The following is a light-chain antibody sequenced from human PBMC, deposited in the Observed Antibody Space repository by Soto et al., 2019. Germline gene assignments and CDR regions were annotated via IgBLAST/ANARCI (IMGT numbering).Light chain of an antibody. CDR3: QHLNGYPIT. CDR1: QSISSY. CDR2: AAS. J-gene: IGKJ5*01. Sequence: DIQMTQSPSTLPASVGERVASTCRASQSISSYLNWYQQKPGKAPKLLIYAASSLQSGVPSRFSGSGFGTDFTLTISSLQPEDVATYYCQHLNGYPITFGQGTRLEI. V-gene: IGKV1-39*01.